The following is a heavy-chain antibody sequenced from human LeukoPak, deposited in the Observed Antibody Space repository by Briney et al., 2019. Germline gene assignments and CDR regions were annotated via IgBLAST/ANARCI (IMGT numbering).Heavy chain of an antibody. CDR1: GDSVSRSSYY. D-gene: IGHD3-22*01. J-gene: IGHJ4*02. Sequence: PSETLSLTCTVSGDSVSRSSYYRTWIRQPPGKGLEWIGYIYYIGSTNYIPSLESRLTMSVDTSKNQFSLRLSSVIAADTAVYYCVRYYDSTGSFDYWGQGTLVTVSS. V-gene: IGHV4-61*01. CDR2: IYYIGST. CDR3: VRYYDSTGSFDY.